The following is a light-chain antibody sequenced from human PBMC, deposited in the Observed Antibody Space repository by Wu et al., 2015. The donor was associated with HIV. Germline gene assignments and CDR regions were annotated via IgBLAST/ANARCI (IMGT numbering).Light chain of an antibody. Sequence: IQLTQSPSSLSASTGDRVIITCRASQSASNKLAWYQQLPGRAPKLLISEASNLETGIPSRFSGGGSGTEFTLTVSNLQPDDFATYYCQQYNHSPSFGQGTKVEI. CDR3: QQYNHSPS. J-gene: IGKJ1*01. V-gene: IGKV1-5*03. CDR1: QSASNK. CDR2: EAS.